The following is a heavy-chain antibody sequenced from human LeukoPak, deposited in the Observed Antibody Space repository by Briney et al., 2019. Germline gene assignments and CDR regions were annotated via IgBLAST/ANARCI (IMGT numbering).Heavy chain of an antibody. CDR1: GFTVSSNY. CDR3: ARDVVPVGADAFDI. V-gene: IGHV3-53*01. J-gene: IGHJ3*02. Sequence: GGSLRLSCAASGFTVSSNYMSWVRQAPGKGLEWVSVIYSGGSTYYADSVKGRFTISRDNSKNTLYLQMNSLRAEDTAVYYCARDVVPVGADAFDIWGQGTMVTVSS. D-gene: IGHD1-26*01. CDR2: IYSGGST.